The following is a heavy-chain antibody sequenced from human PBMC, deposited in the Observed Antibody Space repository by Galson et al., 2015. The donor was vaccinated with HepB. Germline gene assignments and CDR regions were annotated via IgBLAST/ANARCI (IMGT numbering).Heavy chain of an antibody. D-gene: IGHD5/OR15-5a*01. CDR1: GFTFSSYA. CDR3: AKGGYNVNAPRFYYYYMDV. J-gene: IGHJ6*03. CDR2: ISYDGSYK. V-gene: IGHV3-30*04. Sequence: SLRLSCAASGFTFSSYAMHWVHQAPGKGLEWVAVISYDGSYKFYADSVKGRFTISRDNSRNTLYLQMNSLSSEDTAVYYCAKGGYNVNAPRFYYYYMDVWGKGTTVTVSS.